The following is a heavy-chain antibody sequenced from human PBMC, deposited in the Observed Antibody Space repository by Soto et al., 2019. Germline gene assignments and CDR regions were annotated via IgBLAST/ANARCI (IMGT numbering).Heavy chain of an antibody. CDR1: GGTFSSYT. CDR2: IIPILGIA. J-gene: IGHJ6*03. V-gene: IGHV1-69*08. CDR3: ARDAKTGTYYYYYYMDV. D-gene: IGHD1-1*01. Sequence: QVQLVQSGAEVKKPGSSVKVSCKASGGTFSSYTISWVRQAPGQGLEWMGRIIPILGIANYAQKFQGRVTITADKSTSTGYMELSSLRSEDTAVYYCARDAKTGTYYYYYYMDVWGKGTTVTVSS.